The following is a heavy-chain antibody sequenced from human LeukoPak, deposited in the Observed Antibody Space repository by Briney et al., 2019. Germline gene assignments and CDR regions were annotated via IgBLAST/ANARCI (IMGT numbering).Heavy chain of an antibody. V-gene: IGHV4-61*02. Sequence: PSQTLSLTCTVSGGSINSGSYYWSWIRQPAGKGLEWIGRIYTSGSTNYNPSLKSRVIISVDTSKNQFSLELSSVTAADTAVYYCARDRWGWDWFDPWGQGTLVTVSS. CDR1: GGSINSGSYY. CDR2: IYTSGST. CDR3: ARDRWGWDWFDP. J-gene: IGHJ5*02. D-gene: IGHD2-21*01.